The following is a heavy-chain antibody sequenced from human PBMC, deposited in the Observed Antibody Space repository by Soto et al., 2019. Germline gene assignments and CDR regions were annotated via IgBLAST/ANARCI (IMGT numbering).Heavy chain of an antibody. J-gene: IGHJ5*01. V-gene: IGHV4-30-4*01. CDR3: ARDTASKDYDSHSYYPHFDS. D-gene: IGHD3-22*01. Sequence: TLSLTCSVSGDSINTNYYWSCILQPPGKGLEWIGHIYYTGGTFYSPSLKSRLALSVDTSKNQFSLRLSSVTAADTAVYYCARDTASKDYDSHSYYPHFDSWGQGALVTVSS. CDR1: GDSINTNYY. CDR2: IYYTGGT.